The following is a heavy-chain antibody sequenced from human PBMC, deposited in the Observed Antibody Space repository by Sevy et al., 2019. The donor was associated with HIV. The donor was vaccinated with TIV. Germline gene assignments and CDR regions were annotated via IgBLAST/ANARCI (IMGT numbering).Heavy chain of an antibody. Sequence: SQTLSLTCAISGDSVSSNSAAWNWIRQSPSRGLEWLGRTYYRSKWYNDYAVSVKSRITINPDTSNNQFSLQLNSVTPGDTVVYYCARGGGGGYCSGGSCYSSYYYFYGMDVWGQGTTVTVSS. CDR3: ARGGGGGYCSGGSCYSSYYYFYGMDV. CDR2: TYYRSKWYN. V-gene: IGHV6-1*01. CDR1: GDSVSSNSAA. J-gene: IGHJ6*02. D-gene: IGHD2-15*01.